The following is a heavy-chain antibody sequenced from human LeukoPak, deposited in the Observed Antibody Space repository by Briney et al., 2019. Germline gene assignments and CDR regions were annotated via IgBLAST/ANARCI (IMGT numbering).Heavy chain of an antibody. V-gene: IGHV3-73*01. J-gene: IGHJ4*02. CDR2: IRSKAHAYAT. D-gene: IGHD5-18*01. CDR1: GFAFSGSV. CDR3: TRLVDTTTDY. Sequence: GSLRLSCAASGFAFSGSVIHWVRQASGKGLEWVGRIRSKAHAYATAYTASVEGRFTISRDDSKNTAYLQMNSLKTEDTAVYYCTRLVDTTTDYWGQGTLVTVSS.